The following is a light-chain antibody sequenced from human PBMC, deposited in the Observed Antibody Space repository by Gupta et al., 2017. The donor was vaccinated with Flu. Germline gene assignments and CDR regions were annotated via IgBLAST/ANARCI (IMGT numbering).Light chain of an antibody. J-gene: IGLJ2*01. V-gene: IGLV2-14*03. CDR2: DVN. Sequence: MIYDVNNRPSGASDRFTGSKSGNTASLTISGLQAEDEADYYCSSYTTSSTVIFGGGTKLTDL. CDR3: SSYTTSSTVI.